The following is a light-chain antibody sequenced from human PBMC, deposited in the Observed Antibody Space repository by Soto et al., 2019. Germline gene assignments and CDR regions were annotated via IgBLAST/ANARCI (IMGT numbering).Light chain of an antibody. J-gene: IGKJ1*01. CDR3: QQYNDWPRT. CDR1: QTVSSN. Sequence: EIVMTQSPATLSVSPGERATLSCRASQTVSSNLAWYQRNPGQAPRLLVYGASTRATGIPARFTGSASGTEITLTISSLQSVDFAVYYCQQYNDWPRTFGQGTKVEI. V-gene: IGKV3-15*01. CDR2: GAS.